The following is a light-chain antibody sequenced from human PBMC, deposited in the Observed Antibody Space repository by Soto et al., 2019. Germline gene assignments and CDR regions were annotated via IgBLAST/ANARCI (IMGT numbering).Light chain of an antibody. Sequence: EIVLTQSPGTLSLSPGERATLSCRASQSVSSSYLAGYQQKPGQAPRLLIYDASNRATGIPARFSGSGSGTDFTLTISSLEPEDFAVYYCQQRSNWPQTFGQGTKV. CDR2: DAS. CDR3: QQRSNWPQT. CDR1: QSVSSSY. J-gene: IGKJ1*01. V-gene: IGKV3D-20*02.